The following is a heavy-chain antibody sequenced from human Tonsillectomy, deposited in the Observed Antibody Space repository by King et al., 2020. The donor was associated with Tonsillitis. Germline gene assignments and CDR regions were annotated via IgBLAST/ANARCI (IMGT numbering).Heavy chain of an antibody. V-gene: IGHV4-39*07. Sequence: LQLQESGPGLVKPSETLSLTCSVTGGSISSSSYYWGWIRQPPGKGLEWIGNMYYIGSTYYNPSLKSRVTISVETSKNQFSLKLTSVTAADTAIYYGARTITGYDAFDIWGQGTVVTVSS. CDR3: ARTITGYDAFDI. J-gene: IGHJ3*02. D-gene: IGHD1-20*01. CDR1: GGSISSSSYY. CDR2: MYYIGST.